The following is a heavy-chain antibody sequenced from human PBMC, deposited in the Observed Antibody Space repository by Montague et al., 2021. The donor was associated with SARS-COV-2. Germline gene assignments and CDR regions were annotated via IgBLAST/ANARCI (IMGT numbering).Heavy chain of an antibody. V-gene: IGHV4-59*05. CDR2: IYFNGHS. D-gene: IGHD2-2*01. J-gene: IGHJ3*02. CDR3: ARQPPYQTGALDI. Sequence: SETLSLTCTVSGGSINDHYRSWIRQSPGKGLEWIGSIYFNGHSYYNPSLKNRASISLDTSKNQYYLKLNSVAAADTAVYYCARQPPYQTGALDIWGQGTMVTVSS. CDR1: GGSINDHY.